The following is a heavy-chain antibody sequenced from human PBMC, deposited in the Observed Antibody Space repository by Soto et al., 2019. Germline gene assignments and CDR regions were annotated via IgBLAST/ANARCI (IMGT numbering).Heavy chain of an antibody. Sequence: GGSLRVSWAASGVTYGTTDLHWVRQAPGQGLWWVSTIDGRGGITYYGDSVKGRFAIYXXXXGXTXYXQXXXLRVXDTALYYCVKNSGWFNTWGQGALLTVSS. CDR3: VKNSGWFNT. CDR2: IDGRGGIT. CDR1: GVTYGTTD. J-gene: IGHJ5*02. D-gene: IGHD3-10*01. V-gene: IGHV3-23*01.